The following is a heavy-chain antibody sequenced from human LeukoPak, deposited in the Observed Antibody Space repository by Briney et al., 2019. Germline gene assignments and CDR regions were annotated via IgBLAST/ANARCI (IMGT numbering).Heavy chain of an antibody. Sequence: GGSLRLSCAASGFTFSSYGMHWVRQAPGKGLEWVAVIWYDGSNKYYADSVKGRFTISRDNSKNTLYLQMNSLRAEDTAVYYCAREVVAATPGYYYGMDVWGKGTTVTVSS. CDR1: GFTFSSYG. V-gene: IGHV3-33*01. J-gene: IGHJ6*04. CDR3: AREVVAATPGYYYGMDV. D-gene: IGHD2-15*01. CDR2: IWYDGSNK.